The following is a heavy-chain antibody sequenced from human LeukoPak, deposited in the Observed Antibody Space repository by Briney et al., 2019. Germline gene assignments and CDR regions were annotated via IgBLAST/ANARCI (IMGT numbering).Heavy chain of an antibody. CDR1: GASINSHY. D-gene: IGHD2-15*01. CDR2: IYISGST. V-gene: IGHV4-4*07. Sequence: TSETLSLTCSVSGASINSHYWTWIRQPAGKGLEWIGRIYISGSTNYSPSLMSRVTMSVDTSKNQTSLNLISVTAADTAVYYCARALNPLPGTYYFDYWGRGTLVTVSS. CDR3: ARALNPLPGTYYFDY. J-gene: IGHJ4*02.